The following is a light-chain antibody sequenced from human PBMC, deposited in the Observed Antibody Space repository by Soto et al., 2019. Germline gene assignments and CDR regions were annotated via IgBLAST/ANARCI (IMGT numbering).Light chain of an antibody. CDR2: KAS. CDR1: QTISSW. V-gene: IGKV1-5*03. Sequence: DIQRAQATSTLSGSVVDRVTITCRASQTISSWLAWYQQKPGKAPKLLIYKASTLKSGVPSRFSGSGSGTEFTLTISSLQPDDFATYYCQHYNSYSEAFGQGTLLEIK. J-gene: IGKJ5*01. CDR3: QHYNSYSEA.